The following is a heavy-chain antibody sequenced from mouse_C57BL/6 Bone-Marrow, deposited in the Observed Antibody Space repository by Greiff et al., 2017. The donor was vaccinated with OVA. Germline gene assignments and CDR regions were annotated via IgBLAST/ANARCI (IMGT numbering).Heavy chain of an antibody. J-gene: IGHJ2*01. CDR1: GFTFSDYY. Sequence: EVKLEESGGGLVQPGGSLKLSCAASGFTFSDYYMYWVRQTPEKRLEWVAYISNGGGSTYYPDTVKGRFTISRDNAKNTLYLQMSRLKSEDTAMYYCARMDYGSSYDYWGQGTTLTVSS. CDR2: ISNGGGST. D-gene: IGHD1-1*01. V-gene: IGHV5-12*01. CDR3: ARMDYGSSYDY.